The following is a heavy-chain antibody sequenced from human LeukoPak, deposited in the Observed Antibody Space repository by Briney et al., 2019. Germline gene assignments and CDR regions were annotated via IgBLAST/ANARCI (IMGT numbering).Heavy chain of an antibody. V-gene: IGHV1-69*13. J-gene: IGHJ1*01. CDR3: AVQGSSSSRDLDRPRVHPHAEYFQH. D-gene: IGHD6-6*01. CDR2: IIPIFGTA. Sequence: ASVKVSCKASGGTFSSYAISWVRQAPGQGLEWMGGIIPIFGTANYAQKFQGRVTITADESTSTAYMELSSLRSEDTAVYYCAVQGSSSSRDLDRPRVHPHAEYFQHWGQGTLVTVSS. CDR1: GGTFSSYA.